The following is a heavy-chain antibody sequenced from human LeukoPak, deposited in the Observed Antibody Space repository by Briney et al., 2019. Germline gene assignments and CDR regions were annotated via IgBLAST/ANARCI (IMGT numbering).Heavy chain of an antibody. CDR1: GYTFTSYG. V-gene: IGHV1-18*01. CDR2: ISAYNGNT. Sequence: ASVKVSCKASGYTFTSYGISWVRQAPGQGLEWMGWISAYNGNTNYAQELQGRVSMTTDTSTSTAYMELRSLRSDDTAVYYCARGREGYSYGWFDPWGQGTLVTVSS. J-gene: IGHJ5*02. D-gene: IGHD5-18*01. CDR3: ARGREGYSYGWFDP.